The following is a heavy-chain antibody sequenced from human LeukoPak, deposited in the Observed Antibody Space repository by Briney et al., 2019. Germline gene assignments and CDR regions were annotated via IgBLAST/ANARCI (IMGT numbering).Heavy chain of an antibody. CDR1: GGTFSSYA. CDR3: ARDVDAGYSYGSNWFDP. V-gene: IGHV1-69*04. Sequence: GASVKVSCKASGGTFSSYAISWVRQAPRQGLEWMGRIIPILGIANYAQKFQGRVTITADKSTSTAYMELSSLRSEDTAVYYCARDVDAGYSYGSNWFDPWGQGTLVTVSS. CDR2: IIPILGIA. D-gene: IGHD5-18*01. J-gene: IGHJ5*02.